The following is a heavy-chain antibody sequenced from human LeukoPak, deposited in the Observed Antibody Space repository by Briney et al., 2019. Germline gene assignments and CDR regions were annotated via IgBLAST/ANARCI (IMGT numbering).Heavy chain of an antibody. Sequence: ASVKVSCKASGYTFTGSYMHWVRQAPGHGLEWMGWINPNSGGTNYEQKFQGRVTMTRDTSISTAYMELSRLTSDDTAVYYCARCIAVAGSEVWFDPWGQGTLVTVSS. J-gene: IGHJ5*02. CDR2: INPNSGGT. CDR1: GYTFTGSY. CDR3: ARCIAVAGSEVWFDP. D-gene: IGHD6-19*01. V-gene: IGHV1-2*02.